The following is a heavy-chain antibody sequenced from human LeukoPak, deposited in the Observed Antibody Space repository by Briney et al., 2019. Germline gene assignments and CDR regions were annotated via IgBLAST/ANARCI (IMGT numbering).Heavy chain of an antibody. V-gene: IGHV3-7*01. Sequence: PGGSLRLSCVASGFTFSSHWMTWVRQAPGKGLEWVANINQDGSEKHYVDSVKGRFTISRDNAKNSLYLQMNSLRAEDTAVYYCARGTIAVAGIDYWGQGTLVTVSS. J-gene: IGHJ4*02. CDR2: INQDGSEK. CDR1: GFTFSSHW. D-gene: IGHD6-19*01. CDR3: ARGTIAVAGIDY.